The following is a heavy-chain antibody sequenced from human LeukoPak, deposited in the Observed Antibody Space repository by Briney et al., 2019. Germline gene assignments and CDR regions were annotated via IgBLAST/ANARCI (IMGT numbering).Heavy chain of an antibody. CDR3: TRHQWWLAPRNFDY. V-gene: IGHV4-39*01. D-gene: IGHD2-8*01. CDR1: GGSISSSSYY. CDR2: TYHSGST. Sequence: SETLSLTCTVSGGSISSSSYYWGWIRQPPGKGLEWIGSTYHSGSTYYNPSLKSRVTISVDTSKNQFSLKLSFVTAADMAVYYCTRHQWWLAPRNFDYWGQGTLVTVSS. J-gene: IGHJ4*02.